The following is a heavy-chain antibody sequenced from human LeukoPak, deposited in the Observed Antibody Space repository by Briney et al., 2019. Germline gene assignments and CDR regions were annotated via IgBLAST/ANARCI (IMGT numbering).Heavy chain of an antibody. D-gene: IGHD6-19*01. CDR1: GYTFTNYV. J-gene: IGHJ4*02. V-gene: IGHV1-18*01. CDR3: ARGTYSSGWYEASDY. CDR2: ISAYNGNT. Sequence: ASVNVSCKASGYTFTNYVISWVRQAPGQGLEWMGWISAYNGNTNYAQKLQGRVTMTTDTSTSTAYMELRSLRSDDTAVYYCARGTYSSGWYEASDYWGQGTLVTVSS.